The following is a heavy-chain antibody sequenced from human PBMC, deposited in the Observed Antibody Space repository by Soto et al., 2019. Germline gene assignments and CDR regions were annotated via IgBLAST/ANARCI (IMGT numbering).Heavy chain of an antibody. CDR1: GFIFKNYA. V-gene: IGHV3-30*04. CDR2: ITRDGYNK. D-gene: IGHD6-6*01. J-gene: IGHJ4*02. CDR3: TKSSGGSSSVRMDY. Sequence: QVQLVESGGGVVQPGRSLRLSCAVSGFIFKNYALNWVRQAPGKGLEWVASITRDGYNKYYADSVKGRFTISRDNSKNTLSLQMTALRVEDSSGYYGTKSSGGSSSVRMDYWGPGTLVTVSS.